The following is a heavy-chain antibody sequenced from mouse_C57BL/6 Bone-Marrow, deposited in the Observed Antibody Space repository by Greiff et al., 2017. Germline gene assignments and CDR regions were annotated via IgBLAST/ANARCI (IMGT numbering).Heavy chain of an antibody. J-gene: IGHJ4*01. D-gene: IGHD2-2*01. CDR1: GFTFSDYY. V-gene: IGHV5-12*01. CDR2: ISNGGGST. CDR3: ARHGGTRGYDDAMDY. Sequence: EVQGVESGGGLVQPGGSLKLSCAASGFTFSDYYMYWVRQTPEKRLEWVAYISNGGGSTYYPDTVKGRFTISRDNAKNTLYLQMSRLKSEDTAMYYCARHGGTRGYDDAMDYWGQGTSVTVSS.